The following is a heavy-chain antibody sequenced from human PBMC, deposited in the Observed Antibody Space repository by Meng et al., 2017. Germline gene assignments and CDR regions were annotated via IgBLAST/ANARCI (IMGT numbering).Heavy chain of an antibody. J-gene: IGHJ4*02. CDR2: INPNSGGT. V-gene: IGHV1-2*06. Sequence: ASVKVSCKASGYTFTGYYMHWVRQAPGQGLEWMGRINPNSGGTNYAQKFQARVTMTGDTSISTAYMELSGLRSDDTAMYYCALGYSYGAGGDFDYWGQGTLVTVSS. D-gene: IGHD5-18*01. CDR3: ALGYSYGAGGDFDY. CDR1: GYTFTGYY.